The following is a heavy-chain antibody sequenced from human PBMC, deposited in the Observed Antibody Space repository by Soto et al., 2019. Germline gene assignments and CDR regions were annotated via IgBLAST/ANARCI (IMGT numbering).Heavy chain of an antibody. J-gene: IGHJ4*02. Sequence: SETLSLTCGVYGDSFGDYYWAWVRQPPGKGLERIGEINHSGNTYFAPSLKSRLTMSIDTSRNHVSLHLTSVTAADTAVYYCATFSIVGTVIFNHWGQGTQVTVSS. D-gene: IGHD1-26*01. CDR3: ATFSIVGTVIFNH. V-gene: IGHV4-34*01. CDR1: GDSFGDYY. CDR2: INHSGNT.